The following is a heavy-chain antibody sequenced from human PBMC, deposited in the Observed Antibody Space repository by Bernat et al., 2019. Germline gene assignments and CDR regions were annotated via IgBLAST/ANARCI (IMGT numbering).Heavy chain of an antibody. D-gene: IGHD6-25*01. CDR2: IHPVDSNT. Sequence: EVQLVQSGAEVKKPGESLKISCRGSGFNFASYWIGWARQMPGEGLEWVGIIHPVDSNTLSRPPFQGRVTISADRSISTAFLQWSSLEASDTAMYYCATTPYSSDLYPAYWGRGTLVTVSS. CDR1: GFNFASYW. CDR3: ATTPYSSDLYPAY. V-gene: IGHV5-51*03. J-gene: IGHJ4*02.